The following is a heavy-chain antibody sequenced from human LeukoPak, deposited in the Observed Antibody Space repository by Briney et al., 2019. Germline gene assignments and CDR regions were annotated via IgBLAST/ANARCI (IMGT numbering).Heavy chain of an antibody. CDR2: IYHSGST. J-gene: IGHJ6*02. CDR1: GGSISSGGYS. V-gene: IGHV4-30-2*01. Sequence: PSQTLSLTCAVSGGSISSGGYSWSWIRQPPGKGLEWIGYIYHSGSTYYNPSLKSRVTISVDRSKNQFSLKLSSVTAADTAVYYCARGSGYYDYYYYGMDVWGQGTTVTVSS. D-gene: IGHD3-22*01. CDR3: ARGSGYYDYYYYGMDV.